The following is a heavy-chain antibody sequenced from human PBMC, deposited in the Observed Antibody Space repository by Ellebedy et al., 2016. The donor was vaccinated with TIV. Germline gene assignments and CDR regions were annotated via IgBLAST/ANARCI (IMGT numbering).Heavy chain of an antibody. CDR3: ATARLAAVVDLNSNFFDN. J-gene: IGHJ4*02. CDR1: DGSIKSYY. D-gene: IGHD6-13*01. Sequence: MPSETLSLTCTVSDGSIKSYYLTWIRQSPGKGLEWIGYIYYSGSTNYNPSLKSRVTISVDTSKNQFSLKLVSVTAADKAVYFFATARLAAVVDLNSNFFDNWGQGVQVTVSS. CDR2: IYYSGST. V-gene: IGHV4-59*01.